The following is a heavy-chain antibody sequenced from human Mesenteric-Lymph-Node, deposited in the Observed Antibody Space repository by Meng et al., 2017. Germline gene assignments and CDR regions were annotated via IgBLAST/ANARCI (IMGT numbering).Heavy chain of an antibody. V-gene: IGHV5-51*01. CDR1: GYSFTSYW. J-gene: IGHJ3*02. D-gene: IGHD4-17*01. Sequence: GGSLRLSCKGSGYSFTSYWIGWVRQMPGKGLEWMGIIYPGDSDTRYSPSFQGQVTISADKSISTAYLQWSSLKASDTAMYYCARRLYGDYLDAFDIWGQGTMVTVSS. CDR3: ARRLYGDYLDAFDI. CDR2: IYPGDSDT.